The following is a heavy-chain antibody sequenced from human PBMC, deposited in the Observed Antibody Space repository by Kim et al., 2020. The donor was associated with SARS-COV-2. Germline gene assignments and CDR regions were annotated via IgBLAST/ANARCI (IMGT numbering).Heavy chain of an antibody. CDR3: AREQGNTMVHFDY. J-gene: IGHJ4*02. Sequence: GGSLRLSCAASGFTFSSYGMHWVRQAPGKGLEWVAVIWYDGSNKYYADSVKGRFTISRDNSKNTLYLQMNSLRAEDTAVYYCAREQGNTMVHFDYWGQGTLVTVSS. V-gene: IGHV3-33*01. D-gene: IGHD3-10*01. CDR1: GFTFSSYG. CDR2: IWYDGSNK.